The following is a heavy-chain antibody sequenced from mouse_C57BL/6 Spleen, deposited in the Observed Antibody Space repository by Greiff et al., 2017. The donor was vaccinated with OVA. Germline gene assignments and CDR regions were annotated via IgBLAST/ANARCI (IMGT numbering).Heavy chain of an antibody. Sequence: VQLQQPGAELVKPGASVKLSCKASGYTFTSYWMHWVKQRPGQGLEWIGMIHPNSGSTNYNEKFKSKATLTVDKSSSTAYMQLSSLTSEDSAVYYCAQSCDGVYYYAMDYWGQGTTVTVSS. CDR3: AQSCDGVYYYAMDY. CDR1: GYTFTSYW. CDR2: IHPNSGST. V-gene: IGHV1-64*01. D-gene: IGHD1-3*01. J-gene: IGHJ4*01.